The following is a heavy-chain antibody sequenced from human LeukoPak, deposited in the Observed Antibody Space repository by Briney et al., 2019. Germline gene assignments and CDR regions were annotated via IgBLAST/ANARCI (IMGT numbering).Heavy chain of an antibody. CDR3: AKEPFLRYFDWLFPSSYFDY. V-gene: IGHV1-18*01. D-gene: IGHD3-9*01. CDR2: ISAFNGNS. J-gene: IGHJ4*02. Sequence: ASVKVSCKAYGYTFSSYGIGWVRQAPGQGPEWMGWISAFNGNSEYPQKLQDRVTVTIETSTNIAYMELRNLRPDDTAVYYCAKEPFLRYFDWLFPSSYFDYWGQGTLVTVSS. CDR1: GYTFSSYG.